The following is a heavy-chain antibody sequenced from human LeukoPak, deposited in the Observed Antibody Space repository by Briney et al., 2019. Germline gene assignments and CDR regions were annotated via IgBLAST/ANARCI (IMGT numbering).Heavy chain of an antibody. CDR2: INRSGST. CDR3: ARGPVVGTGTTRVFDY. Sequence: SETLSLTCAVYGGSFSGYYWSWIRQPPGKGLEWIGEINRSGSTNYNPSLKSRVTISVDTSKNQFSLKLSSVTAADTAVYYCARGPVVGTGTTRVFDYWGQGTLVTVSS. V-gene: IGHV4-34*01. J-gene: IGHJ4*02. CDR1: GGSFSGYY. D-gene: IGHD1-7*01.